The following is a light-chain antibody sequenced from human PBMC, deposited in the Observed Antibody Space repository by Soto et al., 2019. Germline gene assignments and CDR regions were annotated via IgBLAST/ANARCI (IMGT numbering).Light chain of an antibody. CDR1: SSDVGGYNF. CDR3: NSYTSSSTSYV. Sequence: SVLPQPASLSGSPGQSITISCTGTSSDVGGYNFVSWYQQHPGKAPKLLIYDVSDRPSGVSNRFSGSKSGNTASLTISGLQAEDEADYYCNSYTSSSTSYVFGSGTKVTV. J-gene: IGLJ1*01. CDR2: DVS. V-gene: IGLV2-14*03.